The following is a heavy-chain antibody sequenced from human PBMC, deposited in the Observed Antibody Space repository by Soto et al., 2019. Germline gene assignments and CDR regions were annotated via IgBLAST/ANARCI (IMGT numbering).Heavy chain of an antibody. D-gene: IGHD2-2*01. J-gene: IGHJ5*02. V-gene: IGHV3-23*01. CDR2: ITGSGDAT. Sequence: GGSLRLSCAASGFTFSSFAMSWVRQAPGKGLEWVSAITGSGDATFYADSVRGRFTISRDNSKNTLYLQMNSLGAEDTALYYCASGLVGYCSSSSCHAYRFDPWGQGT. CDR3: ASGLVGYCSSSSCHAYRFDP. CDR1: GFTFSSFA.